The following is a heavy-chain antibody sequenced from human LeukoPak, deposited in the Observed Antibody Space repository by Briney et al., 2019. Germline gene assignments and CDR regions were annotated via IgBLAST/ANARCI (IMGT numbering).Heavy chain of an antibody. CDR3: ARGSDSGTPRWFDP. Sequence: GASVTVSCKASGYTFTGHFIQWVRQALGQGPEWMGRIDPNNGGTNYAQKFQGRVTMTRDTSISTAYMKLSSLRSDDTAVYYCARGSDSGTPRWFDPWGQGTLVTV. CDR2: IDPNNGGT. J-gene: IGHJ5*02. CDR1: GYTFTGHF. D-gene: IGHD1-26*01. V-gene: IGHV1-2*06.